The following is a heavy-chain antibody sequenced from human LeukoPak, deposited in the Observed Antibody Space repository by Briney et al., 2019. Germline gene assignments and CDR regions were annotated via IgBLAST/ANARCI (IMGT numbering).Heavy chain of an antibody. D-gene: IGHD6-13*01. CDR2: ISYDGSNK. Sequence: PGRSLRLSCSASGFTFSTYGMHWVRQAPGKGLEWVAVISYDGSNKYYADSVKGRFTISRDNSKNTVYLQVNSLRAEDTAVYYCAKDPFRAATGPNWFDPWGQGTLVTVSS. CDR3: AKDPFRAATGPNWFDP. V-gene: IGHV3-30*18. CDR1: GFTFSTYG. J-gene: IGHJ5*02.